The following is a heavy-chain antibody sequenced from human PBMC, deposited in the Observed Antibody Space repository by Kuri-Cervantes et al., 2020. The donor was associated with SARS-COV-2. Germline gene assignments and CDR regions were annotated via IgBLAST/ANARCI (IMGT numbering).Heavy chain of an antibody. Sequence: GGSLRLSCAASGSTFSSYWMHWVRQAPGKGLVWVSRINSDGSSTSYADSVKGRFTISRDNAKNTLYLQMNSLRAEDTAVYYCAKAISNYPSYYYYGMDVWGQGTTVTVSS. CDR1: GSTFSSYW. CDR2: INSDGSST. D-gene: IGHD4-11*01. V-gene: IGHV3-74*01. J-gene: IGHJ6*02. CDR3: AKAISNYPSYYYYGMDV.